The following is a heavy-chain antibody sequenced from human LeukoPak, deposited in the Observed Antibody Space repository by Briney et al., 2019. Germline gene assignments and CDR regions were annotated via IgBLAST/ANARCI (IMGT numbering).Heavy chain of an antibody. CDR1: GFTFSSYS. CDR3: ARDYGDYVDDRLDS. D-gene: IGHD4-17*01. Sequence: GGSLRLSCAASGFTFSSYSMSWVRQAPGKGLEWVSYIGGGGSDSSRRIIDYAGSVNARFTIYSDHSKNSQYLQMSSLRAEDTAVYYCARDYGDYVDDRLDSWGQGTLVTVSS. J-gene: IGHJ5*01. CDR2: IGGGGSDSSRRII. V-gene: IGHV3-21*05.